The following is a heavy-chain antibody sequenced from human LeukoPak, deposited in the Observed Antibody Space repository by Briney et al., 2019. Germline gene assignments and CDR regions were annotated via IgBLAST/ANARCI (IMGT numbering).Heavy chain of an antibody. CDR1: GFTFSSYA. CDR3: AKAPNDYGDYDEGYYYYYYMDV. J-gene: IGHJ6*03. CDR2: ISGSGGST. D-gene: IGHD4-17*01. V-gene: IGHV3-23*01. Sequence: GGSLRLSCAASGFTFSSYAMSWVRQAPGKGLEWVSAISGSGGSTYYADSVKGRFTISGDNSKNTLYLQMNSLRAEDTAVYYCAKAPNDYGDYDEGYYYYYYMDVWGKGTTVTVSS.